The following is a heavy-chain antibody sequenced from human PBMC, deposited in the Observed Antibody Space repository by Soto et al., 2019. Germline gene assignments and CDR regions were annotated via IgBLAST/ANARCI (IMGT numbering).Heavy chain of an antibody. D-gene: IGHD2-2*02. CDR2: IIPIFGTA. Sequence: SVKVSCKASGGTFSSYAISWLRQAPGPGLEWMGGIIPIFGTAHSAQKFQGRVKITADKSKSTAYIELSRLRSGDTAVYYCASQKRYCSSTSCYRDYYYYGMDVWGQ. CDR1: GGTFSSYA. V-gene: IGHV1-69*06. CDR3: ASQKRYCSSTSCYRDYYYYGMDV. J-gene: IGHJ6*02.